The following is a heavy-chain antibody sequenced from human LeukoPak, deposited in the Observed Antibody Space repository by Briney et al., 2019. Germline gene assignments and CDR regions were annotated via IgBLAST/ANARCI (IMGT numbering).Heavy chain of an antibody. D-gene: IGHD6-19*01. CDR3: ARGISGWYRYYGMDV. V-gene: IGHV4-34*01. CDR1: GGSFSGYY. Sequence: SETLSLTCAVYGGSFSGYYWSWIRQPPGKGLEWIGEINHSGSTNYNPSLKSRVTISVDASKNQFSLELSSVTAADTAVYYCARGISGWYRYYGMDVWGKGTTVTVSS. J-gene: IGHJ6*04. CDR2: INHSGST.